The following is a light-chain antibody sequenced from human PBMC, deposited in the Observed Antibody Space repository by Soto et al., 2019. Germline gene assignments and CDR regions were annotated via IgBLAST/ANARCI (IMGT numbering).Light chain of an antibody. CDR1: QSVSSN. V-gene: IGKV3-15*01. CDR3: QQYNNWPPLMCT. CDR2: GAS. Sequence: EIVMMQSPATLSVSPGERATLSCRASQSVSSNLAWYQQKPGQAPRLLIYGASTRATGIPARFSGSGSGTEFTLPISSLQSEDFAVYYCQQYNNWPPLMCTFGQGTKLEI. J-gene: IGKJ2*02.